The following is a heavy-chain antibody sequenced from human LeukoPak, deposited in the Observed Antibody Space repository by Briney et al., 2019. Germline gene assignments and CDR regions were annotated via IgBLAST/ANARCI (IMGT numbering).Heavy chain of an antibody. CDR2: ITSSSSYI. D-gene: IGHD4-11*01. CDR3: ARDLTVTSTCWFDR. Sequence: GGSLRLSCAVSGFTFSSYSMNWVRQAPGKGLEWVSSITSSSSYIYYADSVKGRFTISRDNAKNALYLQMNSLRAEDTAVYYCARDLTVTSTCWFDRWGQGTLVTVSS. CDR1: GFTFSSYS. V-gene: IGHV3-21*01. J-gene: IGHJ5*02.